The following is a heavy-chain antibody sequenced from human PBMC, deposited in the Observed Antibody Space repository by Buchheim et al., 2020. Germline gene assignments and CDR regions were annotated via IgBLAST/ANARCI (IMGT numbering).Heavy chain of an antibody. CDR1: GYTFTSYY. D-gene: IGHD6-25*01. CDR3: ARAWAARLYFDD. V-gene: IGHV1-46*01. Sequence: QVQLVQSGTEVKKPGASVKVSCKASGYTFTSYYMNWVRQAPGQGLEWMGIINPNGGTTNYAQKFQGRVTMTRDTSTRPVYMELSSLRTEDTAIYFCARAWAARLYFDDWGQGTL. CDR2: INPNGGTT. J-gene: IGHJ4*02.